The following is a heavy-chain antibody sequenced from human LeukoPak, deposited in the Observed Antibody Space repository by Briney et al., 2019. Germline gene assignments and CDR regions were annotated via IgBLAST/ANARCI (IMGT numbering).Heavy chain of an antibody. CDR1: GGSFSGYY. V-gene: IGHV4-34*01. Sequence: SETLSLTYAVYGGSFSGYYWSWIRQPPGKGLEWIGEINHSGSTNYNPSLKSRVTISVDTSKNQFSLKLSSVTAADTAVYYCARHLFWSSSSRYYFDYWGQGTLVTVSS. CDR2: INHSGST. J-gene: IGHJ4*02. D-gene: IGHD6-6*01. CDR3: ARHLFWSSSSRYYFDY.